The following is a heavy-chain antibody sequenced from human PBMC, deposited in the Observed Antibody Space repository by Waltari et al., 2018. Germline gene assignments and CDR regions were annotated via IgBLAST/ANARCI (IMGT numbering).Heavy chain of an antibody. J-gene: IGHJ4*02. CDR1: GFTFSSYA. D-gene: IGHD3-22*01. CDR2: ISYDGSNK. V-gene: IGHV3-30-3*01. CDR3: ARDGRSITMIVVVTGLDY. Sequence: QVQLVESGGGVVQPGRSLRLSCAASGFTFSSYAMHWVRQAPGKGLAWVAVISYDGSNKYYADSVKGRFTISRDKSKNTLYLQMNSLRAEDTAVYYCARDGRSITMIVVVTGLDYWGQGTLVTVSS.